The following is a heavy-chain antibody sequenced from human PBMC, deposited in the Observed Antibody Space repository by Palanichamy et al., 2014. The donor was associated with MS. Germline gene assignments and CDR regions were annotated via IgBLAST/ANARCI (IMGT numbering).Heavy chain of an antibody. V-gene: IGHV4-34*01. J-gene: IGHJ4*02. CDR2: INHSGST. CDR1: WVLQWLL. CDR3: ASMREHYYDSSGQIGEL. Sequence: VQLQQWGGRTVEAFGDPVPHLRCLWWVLQWLLLELDPPAPRKGLEWIGEINHSGSTSYNPSLKSRVTMSVDTSKNQFSLKLRSVTAADTAVYYCASMREHYYDSSGQIGELWGQGTLVTVSS. D-gene: IGHD3-22*01.